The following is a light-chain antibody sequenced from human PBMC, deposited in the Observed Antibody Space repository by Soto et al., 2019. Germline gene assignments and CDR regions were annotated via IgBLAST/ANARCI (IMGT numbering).Light chain of an antibody. CDR1: QSVTSNS. J-gene: IGKJ2*01. Sequence: EIVLTQSPSTLSLSPGEGATLSCRASQSVTSNSLAWYQQKPGQAPRLLIYAASSGATGIPDRFSGSGSGTDFTLTISRLEPGDFAVYYCQLYGSSSYTFGQGTKLEI. CDR2: AAS. V-gene: IGKV3-20*01. CDR3: QLYGSSSYT.